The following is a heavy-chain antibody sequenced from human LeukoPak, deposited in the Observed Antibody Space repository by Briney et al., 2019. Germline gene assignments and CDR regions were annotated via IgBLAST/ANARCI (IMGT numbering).Heavy chain of an antibody. CDR1: AFTLSSYE. V-gene: IGHV3-48*03. Sequence: GWSLRLSCAASAFTLSSYEMNWVRQAPGKGLEWVSYISSGGTIYYADSVKGRFTISRDNAKNSLYLQMDSLRAEDTAVYYCARVSGKQSSSWYAFDIWGQGTMVTVS. CDR3: ARVSGKQSSSWYAFDI. CDR2: ISSGGTI. D-gene: IGHD6-13*01. J-gene: IGHJ3*02.